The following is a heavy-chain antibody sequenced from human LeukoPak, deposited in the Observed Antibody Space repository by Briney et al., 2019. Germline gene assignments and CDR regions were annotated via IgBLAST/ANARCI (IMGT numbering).Heavy chain of an antibody. D-gene: IGHD1-26*01. CDR1: GGSFSGYY. CDR2: INHSGST. J-gene: IGHJ3*02. V-gene: IGHV4-34*01. Sequence: SETLSLTCAVYGGSFSGYYWSWIRQPPGKGLEWIGEINHSGSTNYNPSLKSRVTISVDTSKNQFSLKLSSVTAADTAVYYCARWAYYDAFDIWGQGTMVTVSS. CDR3: ARWAYYDAFDI.